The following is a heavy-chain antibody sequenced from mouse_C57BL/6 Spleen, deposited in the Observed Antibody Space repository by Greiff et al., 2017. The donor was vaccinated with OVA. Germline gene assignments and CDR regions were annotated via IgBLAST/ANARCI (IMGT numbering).Heavy chain of an antibody. CDR2: IWRGGST. V-gene: IGHV2-5*01. Sequence: VQLQQSGPGLVQPSQSLSITCTVSGFSLTSYGVHWVRQSPGKGLEWLGVIWRGGSTDYNAAFMSRLSITKDNSKSQVFFKMNSLQADDTAIYYCAKGGAVVAKDYFDYWGQGTTLTVSS. CDR3: AKGGAVVAKDYFDY. CDR1: GFSLTSYG. J-gene: IGHJ2*01. D-gene: IGHD1-1*01.